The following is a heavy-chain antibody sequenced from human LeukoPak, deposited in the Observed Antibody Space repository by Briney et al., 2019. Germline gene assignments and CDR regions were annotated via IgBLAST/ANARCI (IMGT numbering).Heavy chain of an antibody. CDR3: AKDNGFGGEDC. CDR2: IHNSGGTT. Sequence: GGSLRLSWTASGFTFSSYTMNWVRQAPGKGLEWVSAIHNSGGTTSYADSVKGRFTISRDYSKNTLFLQMNSLRAEDTAVYYCAKDNGFGGEDCWGQGTLVTVSS. CDR1: GFTFSSYT. D-gene: IGHD3-16*01. V-gene: IGHV3-23*01. J-gene: IGHJ4*02.